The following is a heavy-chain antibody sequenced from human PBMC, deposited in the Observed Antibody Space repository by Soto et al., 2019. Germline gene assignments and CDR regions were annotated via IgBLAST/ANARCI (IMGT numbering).Heavy chain of an antibody. CDR3: ARDGPYCSGGSCYYSFDI. CDR2: IWYDGSNK. D-gene: IGHD2-15*01. Sequence: QVQLVESGGGVVQPGRSLRLSCAASGFTFSSYGMHWVRQAPGKGLEWVAVIWYDGSNKYYADSVKGRFTISRDNSKNTLYLQMNSLRAEDTAVYYCARDGPYCSGGSCYYSFDIWGQGTMVTVSS. V-gene: IGHV3-33*01. CDR1: GFTFSSYG. J-gene: IGHJ3*02.